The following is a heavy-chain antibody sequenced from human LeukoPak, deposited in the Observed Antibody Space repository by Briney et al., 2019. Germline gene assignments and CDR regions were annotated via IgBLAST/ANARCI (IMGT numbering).Heavy chain of an antibody. CDR3: AKDSGSGWYQYGMDV. V-gene: IGHV3-23*01. CDR2: IGGGGGST. D-gene: IGHD6-19*01. J-gene: IGHJ6*02. Sequence: GGSLRLSCAVSGFTFSRYAMSWVRQAPGKGLEWVSAIGGGGGSTYYADSVKGRFTISRDNSKNTVNLQMNSLRAEDTAVYYCAKDSGSGWYQYGMDVWGQGTTVTVSS. CDR1: GFTFSRYA.